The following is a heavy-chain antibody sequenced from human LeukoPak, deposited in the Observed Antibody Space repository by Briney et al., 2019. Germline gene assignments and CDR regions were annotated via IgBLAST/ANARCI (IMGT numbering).Heavy chain of an antibody. CDR2: IYYSAST. J-gene: IGHJ5*02. V-gene: IGHV4-39*07. D-gene: IGHD6-13*01. CDR1: GGSISSSSYY. Sequence: SETLSLTCAVSGGSISSSSYYWGWIRQPPGKGLEWIGSIYYSASTYYNPSLKSRVTISVDTSKNQFSLKLSSVTAADTAVYYCARDWIAAAAHNWFDPWGQGTLVTVSS. CDR3: ARDWIAAAAHNWFDP.